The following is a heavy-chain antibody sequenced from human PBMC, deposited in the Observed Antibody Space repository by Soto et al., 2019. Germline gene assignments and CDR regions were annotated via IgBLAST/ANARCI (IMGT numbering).Heavy chain of an antibody. D-gene: IGHD2-8*01. CDR3: ARTRAVYDAFDI. CDR1: GFTFSSYS. J-gene: IGHJ3*02. Sequence: GGSLRLSCAASGFTFSSYSMNWVRQAQGKGLEWVSSISSSSSYIYYADSVKGRFTISRDNAKNSLYLQMNSLRAEDTAVYYCARTRAVYDAFDIWGQGTMVTVSS. CDR2: ISSSSSYI. V-gene: IGHV3-21*01.